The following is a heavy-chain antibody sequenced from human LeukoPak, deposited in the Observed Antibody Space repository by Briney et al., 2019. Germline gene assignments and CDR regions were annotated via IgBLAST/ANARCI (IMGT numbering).Heavy chain of an antibody. D-gene: IGHD2-21*02. Sequence: GASVKVSCKASGYTFTSYDINWVRQATGQGLEWMGWMSPNSDNRGHEQKFQGRVTMTMDTSISTAYMELSSLRSEDTAVYYCAAIMVVTAGVAFNIWGQGTMVTVSS. CDR1: GYTFTSYD. J-gene: IGHJ3*02. CDR2: MSPNSDNR. V-gene: IGHV1-8*01. CDR3: AAIMVVTAGVAFNI.